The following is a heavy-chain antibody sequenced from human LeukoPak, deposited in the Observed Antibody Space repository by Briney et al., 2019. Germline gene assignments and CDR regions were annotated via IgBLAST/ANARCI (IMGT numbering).Heavy chain of an antibody. J-gene: IGHJ4*02. D-gene: IGHD3-22*01. Sequence: PGGSLRLSCAASGFTFSSYAMHWVRQAPGKGLEWVAVISYDGSNKYYADSVKGRFTISRDNSKNTLYLQMNSLRAEDTAVYYCARDGVPYYYDSSGYHADYWGQGTLVTVSS. V-gene: IGHV3-30*04. CDR3: ARDGVPYYYDSSGYHADY. CDR2: ISYDGSNK. CDR1: GFTFSSYA.